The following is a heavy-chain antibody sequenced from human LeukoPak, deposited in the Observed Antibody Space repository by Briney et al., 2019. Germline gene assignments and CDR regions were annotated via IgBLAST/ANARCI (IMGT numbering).Heavy chain of an antibody. D-gene: IGHD4/OR15-4a*01. V-gene: IGHV4-34*01. J-gene: IGHJ3*02. CDR2: INHSGST. CDR3: ATLRTINPGVKDAFDI. Sequence: PSPTLSLTCAVSGASFSNYYWSWVRQPPGKGLEWLGEINHSGSTNYKPSLKSRVTISIDTSKSQLSLKLSSVTAEDTAVYYCATLRTINPGVKDAFDIWGQGTLVTVSS. CDR1: GASFSNYY.